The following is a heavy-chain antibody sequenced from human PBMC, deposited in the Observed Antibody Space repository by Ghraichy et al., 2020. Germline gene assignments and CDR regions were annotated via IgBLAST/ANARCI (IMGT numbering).Heavy chain of an antibody. CDR3: ARHGPHYYDNSPYFDY. Sequence: GSLRLSCTVSGGSISSYYWSWIRQPPGKGLEWIGNIYYSGSTNYNPSLKSRVTISVDTSKNQFSLKLSSVTAADTAVYYCARHGPHYYDNSPYFDYWGQGTLVTVSS. V-gene: IGHV4-59*08. CDR1: GGSISSYY. D-gene: IGHD3-22*01. J-gene: IGHJ4*02. CDR2: IYYSGST.